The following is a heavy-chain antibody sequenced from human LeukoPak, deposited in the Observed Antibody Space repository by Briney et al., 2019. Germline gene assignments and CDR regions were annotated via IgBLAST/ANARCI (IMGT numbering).Heavy chain of an antibody. V-gene: IGHV3-23*01. Sequence: GGSLRLSCAASGFTFSSYAMSWVRQAPGKGLEWVSAISGSDGSTYYADSVKGRFTISRDNSKNTLYLQMNSLRAEDTAVYYCAKRDSSSWYSLYFDYWGQGTLVTVSS. D-gene: IGHD6-13*01. CDR2: ISGSDGST. J-gene: IGHJ4*02. CDR1: GFTFSSYA. CDR3: AKRDSSSWYSLYFDY.